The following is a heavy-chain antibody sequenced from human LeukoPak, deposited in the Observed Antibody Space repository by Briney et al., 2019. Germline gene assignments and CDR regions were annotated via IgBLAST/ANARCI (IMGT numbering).Heavy chain of an antibody. CDR3: ATTGQQWLVRY. CDR2: ISSSGSTI. Sequence: GGSLRLSCAAPGFTFSDYYMSWIRQAPGKGLEWVSYISSSGSTIYYADSVKGRFTISRDNAKNSLYLQMNSLRAEDTAVYYCATTGQQWLVRYWGQGTLVTVSS. D-gene: IGHD6-19*01. V-gene: IGHV3-11*01. J-gene: IGHJ4*02. CDR1: GFTFSDYY.